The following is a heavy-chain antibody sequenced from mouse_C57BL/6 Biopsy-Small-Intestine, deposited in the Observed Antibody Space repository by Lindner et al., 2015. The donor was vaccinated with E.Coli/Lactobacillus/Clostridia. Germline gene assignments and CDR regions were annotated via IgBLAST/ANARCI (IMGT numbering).Heavy chain of an antibody. CDR2: IIPIFGTA. J-gene: IGHJ1*01. CDR3: ARAYRGYSSGWYYYYGMDV. Sequence: SVKVSCKASGGTFSSYAISWVRQAPGQGLEWMGGIIPIFGTANYAQKFQGGVTITADEYTSTAYMELSSLRSEDTAVYYCARAYRGYSSGWYYYYGMDVWGQGTTVTVSS. D-gene: IGHD1-1*01. V-gene: IGHV1-81*01. CDR1: GGTFSSYA.